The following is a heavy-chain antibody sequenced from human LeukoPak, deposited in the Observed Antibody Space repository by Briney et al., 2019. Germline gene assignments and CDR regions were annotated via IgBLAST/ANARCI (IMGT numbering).Heavy chain of an antibody. CDR3: ARDSSLLPGDEVEGFDI. CDR1: GVSISSYY. J-gene: IGHJ3*02. Sequence: SETLSLTCTVSGVSISSYYWSWIRQPPGKGLEWIGYIYYSGSTNYNPSLKSRVTISVDTSKNQFSLKLSSVTAADTAVYYCARDSSLLPGDEVEGFDIWGQGTMVTVSS. CDR2: IYYSGST. V-gene: IGHV4-59*01. D-gene: IGHD1-26*01.